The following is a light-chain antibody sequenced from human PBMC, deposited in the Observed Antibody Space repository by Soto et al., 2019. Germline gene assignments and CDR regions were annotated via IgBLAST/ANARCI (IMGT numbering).Light chain of an antibody. CDR3: QQYNNWPPWT. J-gene: IGKJ1*01. Sequence: EVVMTQYPASLSVSPGERATLSCRASQNIRNNLAWYQQKPGQSPRLLISGASTREAGIPGRFSGSGSGTEFTLIISSLQSEDFAIYYCQQYNNWPPWTFGQGTKVDIK. V-gene: IGKV3-15*01. CDR1: QNIRNN. CDR2: GAS.